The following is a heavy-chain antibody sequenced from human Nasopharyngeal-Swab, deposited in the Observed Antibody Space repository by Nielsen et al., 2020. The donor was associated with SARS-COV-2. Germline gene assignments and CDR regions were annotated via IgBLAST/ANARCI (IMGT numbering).Heavy chain of an antibody. CDR3: ARGGPRNWFDP. Sequence: GSLRLSCAVYGGSFSGYYWSWIRQPPGKGLEWIGEINHSGSTNYNPSLKSRVTISVDTSKNQFSLKLSSVTAADTAVYYCARGGPRNWFDPWGQGTLVTVSS. V-gene: IGHV4-34*01. CDR1: GGSFSGYY. CDR2: INHSGST. J-gene: IGHJ5*02.